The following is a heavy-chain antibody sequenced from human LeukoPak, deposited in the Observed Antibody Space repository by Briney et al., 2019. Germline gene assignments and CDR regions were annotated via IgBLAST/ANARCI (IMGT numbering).Heavy chain of an antibody. CDR3: ARGPRGRGFDY. J-gene: IGHJ4*02. V-gene: IGHV4-34*01. Sequence: SETLSLTCAVYGGSFSGYYWSWIRQPPGKGLEWIGEINHSGSTNYNPSLKSRVTISVDTSKNQFSLKLSSVTAADTAVYYCARGPRGRGFDYWGQGTLVTVSS. CDR2: INHSGST. CDR1: GGSFSGYY.